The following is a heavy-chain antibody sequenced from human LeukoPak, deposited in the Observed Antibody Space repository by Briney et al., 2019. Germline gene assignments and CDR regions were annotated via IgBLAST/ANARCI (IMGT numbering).Heavy chain of an antibody. J-gene: IGHJ5*02. CDR1: GGSISSNHW. D-gene: IGHD3-16*01. CDR3: ALGQPKDWFDP. V-gene: IGHV4-4*02. CDR2: IYDGGST. Sequence: PSETLSLTCAVSGGSISSNHWWSWVRQPPGKGLEWIGEIYDGGSTNYNPSLKSRVTISVDTSKNQFSLKLSSVTAADTAVYYCALGQPKDWFDPWGQGTLVTVSS.